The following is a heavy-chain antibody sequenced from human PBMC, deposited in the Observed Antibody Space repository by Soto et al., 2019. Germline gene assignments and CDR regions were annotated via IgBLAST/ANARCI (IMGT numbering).Heavy chain of an antibody. V-gene: IGHV6-1*01. CDR1: GDSVSSSSVT. J-gene: IGHJ5*01. D-gene: IGHD1-26*01. CDR3: VRLIGNSWLDF. Sequence: PSQTLSLTCAISGDSVSSSSVTWNWIRQSPSRGLEWLGRTYYRSKWYNDYAESVKSRIIINPDTSKNQFSLHLNSVTPEDTAVYYCVRLIGNSWLDFWGQGTLVPS. CDR2: TYYRSKWYN.